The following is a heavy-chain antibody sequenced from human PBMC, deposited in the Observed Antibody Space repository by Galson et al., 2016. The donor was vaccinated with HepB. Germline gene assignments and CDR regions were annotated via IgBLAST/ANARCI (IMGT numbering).Heavy chain of an antibody. V-gene: IGHV3-9*01. Sequence: SLRLSCAASGFNFENYAMHWVRQAPGKGLEWVSGITWNSDSIGYAESVKGRFTTSRDNAERSMYLQLNSLRREDTALYFCARGGRFLEWYYYGMDVWGQGTTVTVSS. D-gene: IGHD3-3*01. CDR3: ARGGRFLEWYYYGMDV. CDR2: ITWNSDSI. CDR1: GFNFENYA. J-gene: IGHJ6*02.